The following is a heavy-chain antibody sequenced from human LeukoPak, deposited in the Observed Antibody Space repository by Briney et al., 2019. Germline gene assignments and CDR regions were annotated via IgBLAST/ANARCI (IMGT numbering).Heavy chain of an antibody. Sequence: GGSLRLSCAASGFTFDDYAMHWVRQAPGKGLEWVAYIRSDASNTYYADSVKSRFTVSRDISKNTLYLQMSSLTAEDTAVYYCAKGGTRGTYYFDYWGQGALVTVSS. V-gene: IGHV3-30*02. CDR2: IRSDASNT. D-gene: IGHD1-1*01. CDR1: GFTFDDYA. J-gene: IGHJ4*02. CDR3: AKGGTRGTYYFDY.